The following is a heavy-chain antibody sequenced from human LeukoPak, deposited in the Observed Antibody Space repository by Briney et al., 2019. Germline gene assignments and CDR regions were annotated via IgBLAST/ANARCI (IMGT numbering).Heavy chain of an antibody. Sequence: SETLSLTCAVSGGSVTSGIYSWGWIRQAPGKGLEWIGSMFHNGDAYYNPSLKSRVTIAVDTSKSQFSLRLNSVTAADTAVYYCARVPGNNWFDPRGQGTLVTVSS. CDR1: GGSVTSGIYS. CDR2: MFHNGDA. CDR3: ARVPGNNWFDP. J-gene: IGHJ5*02. V-gene: IGHV4-39*07.